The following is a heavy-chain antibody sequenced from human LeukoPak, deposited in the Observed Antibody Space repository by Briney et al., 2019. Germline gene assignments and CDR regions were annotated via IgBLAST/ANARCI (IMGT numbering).Heavy chain of an antibody. D-gene: IGHD3-22*01. J-gene: IGHJ4*02. V-gene: IGHV3-74*01. Sequence: GGSLRLSCAASGFTFSNYWMHWVRRAPGKGLVWVSCINSDGSSTSYADSVKGRFTISRDNAKNTLFLQMNSLRAEDTAVYYCARGSIYYDSSGFWRPEYWGQGTLVTVSS. CDR3: ARGSIYYDSSGFWRPEY. CDR2: INSDGSST. CDR1: GFTFSNYW.